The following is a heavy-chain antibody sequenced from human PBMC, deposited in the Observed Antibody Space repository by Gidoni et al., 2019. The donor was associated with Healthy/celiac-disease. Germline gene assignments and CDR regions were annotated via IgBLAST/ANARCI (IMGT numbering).Heavy chain of an antibody. V-gene: IGHV1-69*01. CDR1: GGTFSSYA. D-gene: IGHD3-10*01. CDR3: ARPSGSGRRAFDI. J-gene: IGHJ3*02. Sequence: QVQLVQAGAEVKKPGSSVKVSCKASGGTFSSYAISWVRQAPGQGLEGMGGSIPIFGTATYAQQFPGRVTIPADDSTSTAYLELSSLRSEDTAVYYCARPSGSGRRAFDIWGQGTMVTVSS. CDR2: SIPIFGTA.